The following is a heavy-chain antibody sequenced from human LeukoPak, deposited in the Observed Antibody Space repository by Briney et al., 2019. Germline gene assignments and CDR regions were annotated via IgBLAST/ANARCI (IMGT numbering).Heavy chain of an antibody. Sequence: ASVKVSCKASGYTFTGYYMHWVRQAPGQGLEWMGWINPNSGGTNYAQKFQGRVTMTRDTSISTAYMELSRLRSDDTAVYYCARGLAKIFGVASGAFDIWGQGIMVTVSS. J-gene: IGHJ3*02. D-gene: IGHD3-3*01. CDR3: ARGLAKIFGVASGAFDI. CDR1: GYTFTGYY. V-gene: IGHV1-2*02. CDR2: INPNSGGT.